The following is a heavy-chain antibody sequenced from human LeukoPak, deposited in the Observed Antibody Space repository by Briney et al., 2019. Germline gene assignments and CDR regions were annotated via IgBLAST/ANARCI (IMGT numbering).Heavy chain of an antibody. CDR3: ARDLGIEDIVVVPAAQGYFDY. V-gene: IGHV1-18*01. Sequence: ASVKVSCKASGYTFTSYGISWVRQAPGQGLKWMGWISAYNGNTNYAQKLQGRVTMTTDTSTSTAYMELRSLRSDDTAVYYCARDLGIEDIVVVPAAQGYFDYWGQGTLVTVSS. J-gene: IGHJ4*02. CDR2: ISAYNGNT. D-gene: IGHD2-2*01. CDR1: GYTFTSYG.